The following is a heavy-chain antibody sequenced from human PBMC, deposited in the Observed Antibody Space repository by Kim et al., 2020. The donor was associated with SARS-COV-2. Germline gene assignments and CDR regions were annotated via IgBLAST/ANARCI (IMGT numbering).Heavy chain of an antibody. CDR2: GSNK. J-gene: IGHJ4*02. Sequence: GSNKYYAGSVKGRLTNSRDNSKNTQYLHMNSLRAEETDVYYCARDFDGSYWGQGTLVTVSS. CDR3: ARDFDGSY. V-gene: IGHV3-33*01. D-gene: IGHD1-26*01.